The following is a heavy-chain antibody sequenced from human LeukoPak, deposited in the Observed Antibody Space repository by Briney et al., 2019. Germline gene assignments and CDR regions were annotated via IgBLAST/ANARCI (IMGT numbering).Heavy chain of an antibody. Sequence: GGSPRLSCAASGFTFSNYAMSWVRQAPGKGLEWVSSISGVGTYYADSVKGRFSISRDNYKNTLYLQMSSLRAEDTAVYYCARDPNGNYVGAFDFQRWGQGTLVTVSS. D-gene: IGHD4-17*01. CDR2: ISGVGT. CDR3: ARDPNGNYVGAFDFQR. V-gene: IGHV3-23*01. CDR1: GFTFSNYA. J-gene: IGHJ1*01.